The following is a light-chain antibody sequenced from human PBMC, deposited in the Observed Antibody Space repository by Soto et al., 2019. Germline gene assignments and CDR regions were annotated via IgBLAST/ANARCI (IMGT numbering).Light chain of an antibody. J-gene: IGLJ1*01. Sequence: QSVLTQPPSAYGSPGQSVTISCTGTSSDVGAHNFVSWHQQHPGKAPKLMVYEVSKRPSGVPDRFSGSKSGNTASLTVSGLQAEDEADYYRSSYAGSNNYVFGTGTKVTVL. CDR1: SSDVGAHNF. V-gene: IGLV2-8*01. CDR3: SSYAGSNNYV. CDR2: EVS.